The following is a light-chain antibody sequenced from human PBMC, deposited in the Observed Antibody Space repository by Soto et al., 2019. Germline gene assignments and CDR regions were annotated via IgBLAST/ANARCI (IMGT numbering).Light chain of an antibody. CDR3: QQSYNTPGT. CDR1: QSIRKY. J-gene: IGKJ2*01. CDR2: TAS. V-gene: IGKV1-39*01. Sequence: DIQMTQSPSSLSASVGDRVTITCRASQSIRKYLNWYQQKPGKAPKLLIYTASSLQSGVPSRFSGSGSGTDFTLTISSLQPEDFATYYCQQSYNTPGTFGQGTKLEIK.